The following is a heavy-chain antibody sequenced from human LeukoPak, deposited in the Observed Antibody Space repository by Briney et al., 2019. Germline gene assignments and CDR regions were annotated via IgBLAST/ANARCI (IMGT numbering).Heavy chain of an antibody. V-gene: IGHV3-7*04. D-gene: IGHD5-12*01. Sequence: AGGSLRLSCAASGFTFSNYWMTWVRQAPGKGLEWVDNIKEDGSEKYYVDSVKGRFSISRDNAKNTLYLQMSSLRADDTAVYFCARDPLRRFDYWGQGTLVTVSS. CDR3: ARDPLRRFDY. CDR2: IKEDGSEK. J-gene: IGHJ4*02. CDR1: GFTFSNYW.